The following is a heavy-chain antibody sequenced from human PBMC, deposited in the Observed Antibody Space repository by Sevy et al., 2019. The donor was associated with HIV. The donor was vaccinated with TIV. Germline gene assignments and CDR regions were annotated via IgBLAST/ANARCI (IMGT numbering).Heavy chain of an antibody. Sequence: GGSLRLSCAASGFTFSSSGMHWVRQAPGKGLEWVAVIWYDGSNIYYADSVKGRFTISRDNTKNILYLQMNSLRVEDTAVYYCESEVQYCSGGSCYTVEYFQDWGQGTLVTVSS. CDR2: IWYDGSNI. CDR3: ESEVQYCSGGSCYTVEYFQD. CDR1: GFTFSSSG. V-gene: IGHV3-33*08. D-gene: IGHD2-15*01. J-gene: IGHJ1*01.